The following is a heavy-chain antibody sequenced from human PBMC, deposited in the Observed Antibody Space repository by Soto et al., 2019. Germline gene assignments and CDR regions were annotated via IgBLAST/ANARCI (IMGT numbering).Heavy chain of an antibody. CDR3: VRDWYYAFEG. Sequence: GGSLRLSCAASGFTFSSYSMNWVRQAPGKGLQWLSYIRIGGTAVYADSVKGRFTISRDNAQNSLYLQLDSLRAEDTAIYYCVRDWYYAFEGWGLGTLVTVSS. D-gene: IGHD1-7*01. J-gene: IGHJ4*02. CDR2: IRIGGTAV. V-gene: IGHV3-48*01. CDR1: GFTFSSYS.